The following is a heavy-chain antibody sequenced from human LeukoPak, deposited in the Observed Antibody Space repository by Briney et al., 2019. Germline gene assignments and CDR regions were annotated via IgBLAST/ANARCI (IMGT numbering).Heavy chain of an antibody. V-gene: IGHV4-59*01. Sequence: SETLSLTCTVSGGSISSYYWSWIRQPPGKGLEWIGYIYYSGSTNYNPSLKRRVTISVDTSNNQFSLQLSSVTAADTAVYYCARYVWGSYPTFEDYWGQGTLVTVSS. CDR3: ARYVWGSYPTFEDY. D-gene: IGHD3-16*02. J-gene: IGHJ4*02. CDR2: IYYSGST. CDR1: GGSISSYY.